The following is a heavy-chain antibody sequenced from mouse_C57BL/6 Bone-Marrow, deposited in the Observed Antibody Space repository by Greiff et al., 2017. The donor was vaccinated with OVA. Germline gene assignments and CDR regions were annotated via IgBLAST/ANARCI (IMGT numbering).Heavy chain of an antibody. Sequence: QVQLQQPGAELVKPGASVKLSCKASGYTFTSYWMHWVKQRPGQGLEWIGIIHPNSGSTNYNEKFKSKATLTVDKSSSTAYMQLSSLTSEDSAVYYCAKLDSSGYLCPYYAMDYWGQGTSVTVSS. CDR2: IHPNSGST. J-gene: IGHJ4*01. CDR3: AKLDSSGYLCPYYAMDY. CDR1: GYTFTSYW. D-gene: IGHD3-2*02. V-gene: IGHV1-64*01.